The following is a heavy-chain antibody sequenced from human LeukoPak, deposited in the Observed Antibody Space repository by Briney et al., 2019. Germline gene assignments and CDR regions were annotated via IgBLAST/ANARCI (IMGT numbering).Heavy chain of an antibody. CDR1: GFTVSSNY. CDR2: IYSGCST. D-gene: IGHD5-12*01. Sequence: PGGSLRLSCSASGFTVSSNYMSWVRQAPGNGLDWVSVIYSGCSTYYADSVKGRFTISRDNSKNTLYLQMNSLRAEDTVVYYCARVGPKGVAQDVWGQGTTVTVSS. CDR3: ARVGPKGVAQDV. J-gene: IGHJ6*02. V-gene: IGHV3-53*01.